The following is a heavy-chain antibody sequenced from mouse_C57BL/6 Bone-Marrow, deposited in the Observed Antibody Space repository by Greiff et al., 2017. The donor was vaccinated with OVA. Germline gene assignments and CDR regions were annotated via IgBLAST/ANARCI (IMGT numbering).Heavy chain of an antibody. J-gene: IGHJ4*01. V-gene: IGHV5-17*01. CDR2: ISSGSSTI. Sequence: VQLKESGGGLVKPGGSLKLSCAASGFTFSDYGMHWVRQAPEKGLEWVAYISSGSSTIYYADTVKGRFTISRDNAKNTLFLQMTRLRSEDTALYYCAPRDSYDYAMDYWGQGTSVTVSS. D-gene: IGHD3-3*01. CDR3: APRDSYDYAMDY. CDR1: GFTFSDYG.